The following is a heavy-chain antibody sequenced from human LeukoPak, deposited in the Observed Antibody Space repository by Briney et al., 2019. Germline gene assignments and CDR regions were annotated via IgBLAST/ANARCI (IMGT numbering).Heavy chain of an antibody. V-gene: IGHV1-8*01. CDR2: MNPNSGNT. Sequence: ASVKVSCKASGYTFTSYGISWVRQATGQGLEWMGWMNPNSGNTSYAQKFQGRVTMTRNTSISTAYMELSSLRSVDTAVYNCARGEYRGYQIPIDYWGKGPLVPVS. CDR3: ARGEYRGYQIPIDY. J-gene: IGHJ4*02. CDR1: GYTFTSYG. D-gene: IGHD5-18*01.